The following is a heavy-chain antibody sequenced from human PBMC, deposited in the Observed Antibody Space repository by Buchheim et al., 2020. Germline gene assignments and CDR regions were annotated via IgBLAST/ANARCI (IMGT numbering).Heavy chain of an antibody. Sequence: QVQLVESGGGVVQPGRSLRLSCAASGFTFSSYGMHWVRQAPGKGLEGVAVIWYDGSNKYYADSVKGRFTISRDNSKNTLYLQMNRLRAEYTAVYYCARPHDDGDYETLYYFDYWGQGTL. V-gene: IGHV3-33*01. CDR3: ARPHDDGDYETLYYFDY. CDR1: GFTFSSYG. D-gene: IGHD4-17*01. CDR2: IWYDGSNK. J-gene: IGHJ4*02.